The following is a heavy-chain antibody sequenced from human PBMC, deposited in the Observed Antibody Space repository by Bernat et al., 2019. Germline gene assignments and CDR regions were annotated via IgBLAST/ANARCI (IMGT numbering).Heavy chain of an antibody. CDR1: GGSFSGYY. Sequence: QVQLQQWGAGLLKPSETLSLTCAVYGGSFSGYYWSWIRQPPGKGLVWIGEINHSGDTNYNPSLKSRLTISVDTSKSQFSLKLTAVTAADTAAYYWARSGGLMYYFDYWSQGTLVTVSS. D-gene: IGHD3-16*01. V-gene: IGHV4-34*01. J-gene: IGHJ4*02. CDR3: ARSGGLMYYFDY. CDR2: INHSGDT.